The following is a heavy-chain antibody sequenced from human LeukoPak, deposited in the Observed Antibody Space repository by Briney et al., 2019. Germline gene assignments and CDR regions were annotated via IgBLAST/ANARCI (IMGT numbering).Heavy chain of an antibody. V-gene: IGHV4-4*07. D-gene: IGHD1-1*01. J-gene: IGHJ4*02. CDR1: GASITNYY. Sequence: PSETLSLTCTVSGASITNYYWSWIRQSARKGLEWIGRIYPSGSTHFNPSLKGRVTMPLERPKNQFSLGLSSVTAADRAVYYCARVRPNWNDGTFDYWGQGTLVTVSS. CDR2: IYPSGST. CDR3: ARVRPNWNDGTFDY.